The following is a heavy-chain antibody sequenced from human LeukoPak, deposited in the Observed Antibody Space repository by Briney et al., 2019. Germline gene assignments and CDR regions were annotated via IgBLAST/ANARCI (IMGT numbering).Heavy chain of an antibody. CDR3: ARVARVANIDY. CDR1: GGSFSGYY. Sequence: PSETLSLTCAVYGGSFSGYYWSWIRQPPGKGLEWIGEINHSGSTNYNPSLKSRVTISVDTSKNQFSLKLSSVTAADTAVYYCARVARVANIDYWGQGTLVTVSS. CDR2: INHSGST. V-gene: IGHV4-34*01. D-gene: IGHD4-23*01. J-gene: IGHJ4*02.